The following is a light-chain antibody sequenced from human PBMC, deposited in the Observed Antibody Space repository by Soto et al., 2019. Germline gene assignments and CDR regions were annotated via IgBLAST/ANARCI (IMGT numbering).Light chain of an antibody. Sequence: QSVLTQPPSASGTPGQGVAISCSGSSSNMGTNTVNWYQHLPGMAPKLLIYNDNQRPSGVPDRFFGSKSGTSASLAITGLQSEDEADYYCAAWDGTLNHILFGGGTKLTVL. CDR2: NDN. V-gene: IGLV1-44*01. CDR3: AAWDGTLNHIL. CDR1: SSNMGTNT. J-gene: IGLJ2*01.